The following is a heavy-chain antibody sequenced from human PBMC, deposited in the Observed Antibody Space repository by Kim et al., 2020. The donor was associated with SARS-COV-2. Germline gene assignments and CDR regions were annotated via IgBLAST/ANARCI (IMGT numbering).Heavy chain of an antibody. Sequence: SETLSLTCAVSGGSISSGGYSWSWIRQPPGKGLEWIGYIYYSGSTYYNPSLKSRVTISADRSKNQFSLKLSSVTAADTAVYYCARDAASLYGAPRWGQGTLVTVSS. J-gene: IGHJ4*02. CDR3: ARDAASLYGAPR. CDR2: IYYSGST. CDR1: GGSISSGGYS. V-gene: IGHV4-30-2*01. D-gene: IGHD3-16*02.